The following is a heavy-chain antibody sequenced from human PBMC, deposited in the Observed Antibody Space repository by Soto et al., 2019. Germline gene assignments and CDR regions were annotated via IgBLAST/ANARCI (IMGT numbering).Heavy chain of an antibody. CDR3: ARDIFFFVGNCYHRDSTPFPTRRSSDL. J-gene: IGHJ2*01. CDR1: GGTFSSYA. Sequence: SVKVSCKASGGTFSSYAISWVRQAPGQGLEWMGGIIPIFGTANYAQKFQGRVTITADESTSTAYMELSSLRSEDTAVYYCARDIFFFVGNCYHRDSTPFPTRRSSDL. CDR2: IIPIFGTA. V-gene: IGHV1-69*13. D-gene: IGHD2-15*01.